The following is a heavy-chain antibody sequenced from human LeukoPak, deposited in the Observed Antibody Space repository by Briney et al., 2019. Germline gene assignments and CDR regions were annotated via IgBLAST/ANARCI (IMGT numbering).Heavy chain of an antibody. CDR2: IYYTGIT. CDR1: GASITSSNYY. Sequence: SETLSLTCTVSGASITSSNYYWLWLRQPPGKGLEWIGSIYYTGITYYNLSLKSRVTISVDTSKYQCSLRLSSVTAADTAVYYCARGLNYGGSGYYFDYWGQGTLVTVSS. D-gene: IGHD3-22*01. V-gene: IGHV4-39*07. J-gene: IGHJ4*02. CDR3: ARGLNYGGSGYYFDY.